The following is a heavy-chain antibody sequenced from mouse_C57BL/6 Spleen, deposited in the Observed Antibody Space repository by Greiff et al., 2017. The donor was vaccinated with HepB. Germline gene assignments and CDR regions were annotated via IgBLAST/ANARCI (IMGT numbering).Heavy chain of an antibody. CDR2: ISDGGSYT. J-gene: IGHJ2*01. CDR3: ARAPTYYSNFYFDY. CDR1: GFTFSSYA. Sequence: EVQLVESEGGLVKPGGSLKLSCAASGFTFSSYAMSWVRQTPEKRLEWVATISDGGSYTYYPDNVKGRFTISRDNAKNNLYLQMSHLKSEDTAMYYCARAPTYYSNFYFDYWGQGTTLTVSS. D-gene: IGHD2-5*01. V-gene: IGHV5-4*01.